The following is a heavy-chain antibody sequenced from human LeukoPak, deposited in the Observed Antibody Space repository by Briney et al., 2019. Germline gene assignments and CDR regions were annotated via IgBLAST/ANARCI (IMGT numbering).Heavy chain of an antibody. CDR3: ASSSYSSSSA. J-gene: IGHJ5*02. D-gene: IGHD6-6*01. CDR1: GITFTNYW. CDR2: INEDGSQK. V-gene: IGHV3-7*01. Sequence: GGSLRLSCAASGITFTNYWMIWVRQAPGKGLEWVANINEDGSQKYYVGSVEGRLTISRDNAKNSVFLQMNSLRAEDTAVYYCASSSYSSSSAWGQGTLVTVSS.